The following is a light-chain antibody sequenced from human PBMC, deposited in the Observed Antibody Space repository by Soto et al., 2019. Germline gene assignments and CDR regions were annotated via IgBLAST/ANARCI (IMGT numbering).Light chain of an antibody. CDR3: CSYAGSYTYV. Sequence: QSALTQPRSVSGSPGQSVTISCTGTNSNIGFYNFVSWYQKHPDKAPHLVIFDVNKRPSGVPDRFSGSKSGNTASLTISGLQADDEAEYFCCSYAGSYTYVFGIGTKLTVL. J-gene: IGLJ1*01. CDR2: DVN. CDR1: NSNIGFYNF. V-gene: IGLV2-11*01.